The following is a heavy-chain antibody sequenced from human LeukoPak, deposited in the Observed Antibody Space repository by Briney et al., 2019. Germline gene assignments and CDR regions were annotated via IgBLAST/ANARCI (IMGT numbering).Heavy chain of an antibody. CDR2: IYYSGNT. Sequence: PSETLSLTCTVSGGSISSYYWSWIRQPPGKELEWIGYIYYSGNTNYNPSLKSRVTISVDTSKNQFSLKLSSVTAADTAVYYCARDRNNWNEHDAFDIWGQGTIVTVSS. CDR1: GGSISSYY. CDR3: ARDRNNWNEHDAFDI. V-gene: IGHV4-59*01. D-gene: IGHD1-1*01. J-gene: IGHJ3*02.